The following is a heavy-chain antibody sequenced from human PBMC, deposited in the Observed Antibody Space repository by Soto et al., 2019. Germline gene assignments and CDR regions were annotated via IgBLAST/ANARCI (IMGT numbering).Heavy chain of an antibody. CDR3: AKDNDWNKAFDI. CDR1: GFTFSSYA. J-gene: IGHJ3*02. CDR2: ISGSGGST. Sequence: EVQLVESGGGLVQPGRSLRLSCAASGFTFSSYAMSWVRQAPGKGLEWVSAISGSGGSTYYADSVKGRFTISRDNSKNTLYLQMNSLSAEDTAVYYCAKDNDWNKAFDIWGQGTMVTVSS. V-gene: IGHV3-23*04. D-gene: IGHD1-1*01.